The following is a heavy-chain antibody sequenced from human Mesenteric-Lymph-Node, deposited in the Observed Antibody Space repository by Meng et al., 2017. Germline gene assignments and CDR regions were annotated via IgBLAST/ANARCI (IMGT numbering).Heavy chain of an antibody. J-gene: IGHJ4*02. D-gene: IGHD3-22*01. CDR1: GYSISSTNW. CDR3: ARNVPGTSAYYD. CDR2: IYYSGST. V-gene: IGHV4-28*01. Sequence: QGQLTESGPGLVKPSDTLSLTCAVSGYSISSTNWWGWIRQPPGKGLEWIGYIYYSGSTSYNPSLKSRVAMSVDTSKNQFSLNLNSVTAVDTAVYYCARNVPGTSAYYDWGQGTLVTVSS.